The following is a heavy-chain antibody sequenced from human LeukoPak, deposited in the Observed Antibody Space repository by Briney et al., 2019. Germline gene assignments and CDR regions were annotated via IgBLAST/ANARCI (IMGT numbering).Heavy chain of an antibody. Sequence: SETLSLTCTVSGGSISSYYWSWIRQPPGKGLEWIEYVFYSGSTNYNPSLKSRITISVDTSKNQFSLKLSSVTAADTAVYYCARGAGGIYSNYYYGMDVWGQGTPVTVSS. CDR3: ARGAGGIYSNYYYGMDV. CDR1: GGSISSYY. CDR2: VFYSGST. J-gene: IGHJ6*02. V-gene: IGHV4-59*08. D-gene: IGHD1-26*01.